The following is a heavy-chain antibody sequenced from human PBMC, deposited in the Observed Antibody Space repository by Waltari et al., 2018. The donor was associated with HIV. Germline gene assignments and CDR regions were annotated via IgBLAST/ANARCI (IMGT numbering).Heavy chain of an antibody. J-gene: IGHJ6*02. CDR1: GFTVSSNY. CDR2: ICSGGST. CDR3: ASIAYCGGDCYPRGMDV. Sequence: EVQLVESGGGLVQPGGSLRLSCAASGFTVSSNYMSWVRQAPGKGLEWVSVICSGGSTDDADSVKGRFTISRDNSKNTLYLQMNSLRAEDTAVYYCASIAYCGGDCYPRGMDVWGQGTTVTVSS. D-gene: IGHD2-21*02. V-gene: IGHV3-66*01.